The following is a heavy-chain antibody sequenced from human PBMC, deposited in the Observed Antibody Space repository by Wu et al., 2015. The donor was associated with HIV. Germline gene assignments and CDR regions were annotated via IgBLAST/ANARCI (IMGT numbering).Heavy chain of an antibody. D-gene: IGHD3-16*01. Sequence: QVQLVQSGAEVKKPGVLSEGLLQGSGGTFSSYAISWVRQAPGQGLEWMGRIIPIFGTANYAQKFQGRVTITADESTSTAYMELSSLRSEDTAVYYCARSVGLGDIDAFDIWGQGTMVTVSS. V-gene: IGHV1-69*13. J-gene: IGHJ3*02. CDR3: ARSVGLGDIDAFDI. CDR2: IIPIFGTA. CDR1: GGTFSSYA.